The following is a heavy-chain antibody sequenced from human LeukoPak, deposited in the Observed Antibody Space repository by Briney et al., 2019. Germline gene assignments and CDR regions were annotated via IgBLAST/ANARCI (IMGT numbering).Heavy chain of an antibody. CDR2: INPNTGGT. Sequence: ASVKVSCKASGYTLTAYYMHWVRQAPGQGLEWMGWINPNTGGTNYAQKFQGRVTVTRDTSISTAYMELSRLRSDDTAVYFCARVSSLGGSFDHWGPGTLVTVSS. V-gene: IGHV1-2*02. J-gene: IGHJ4*02. D-gene: IGHD2-15*01. CDR3: ARVSSLGGSFDH. CDR1: GYTLTAYY.